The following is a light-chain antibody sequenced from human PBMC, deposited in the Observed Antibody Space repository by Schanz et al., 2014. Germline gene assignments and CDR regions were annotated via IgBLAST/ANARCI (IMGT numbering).Light chain of an antibody. CDR2: DVS. J-gene: IGLJ3*02. CDR1: SSDVGSYNL. CDR3: SSYTSSTLGV. V-gene: IGLV2-14*02. Sequence: QSVLTQPPSASGSPGQSVTISCTGTSSDVGSYNLVSWYQQHPGKAPKLMIFDVSNRPSGVSNRFSGSKSGNTASLTISGLQAEDEADYYCSSYTSSTLGVFGGGTKLTVL.